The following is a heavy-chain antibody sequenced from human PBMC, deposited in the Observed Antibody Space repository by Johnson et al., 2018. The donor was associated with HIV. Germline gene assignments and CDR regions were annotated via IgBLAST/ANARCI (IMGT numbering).Heavy chain of an antibody. Sequence: VQLVESGGGLVQPGGSLRLSCAASGFTFSNAWMSWVRQAPGKGLEWVGRIKSKSDGGTTDYAAPVRGRFSISRDDSETTVYLQMNSLKIEDTAVYYCARTRHYYEAFDIWGQGTMVTVSS. CDR2: IKSKSDGGTT. D-gene: IGHD3-10*01. CDR1: GFTFSNAW. CDR3: ARTRHYYEAFDI. J-gene: IGHJ3*02. V-gene: IGHV3-15*01.